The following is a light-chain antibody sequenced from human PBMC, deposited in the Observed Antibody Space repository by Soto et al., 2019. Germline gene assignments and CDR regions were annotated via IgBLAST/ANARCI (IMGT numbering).Light chain of an antibody. Sequence: QSVLTQPPSTSGTPGQRVTISCSGSTSNVGSNPVHWYRQLPGTAPKLLLYSDVLRPSGVPDRVSGSKSGTSASLAISGLQSEDEAEYFCAAWDDTLLALLFGGGTKLTVL. J-gene: IGLJ2*01. CDR1: TSNVGSNP. CDR3: AAWDDTLLALL. V-gene: IGLV1-44*01. CDR2: SDV.